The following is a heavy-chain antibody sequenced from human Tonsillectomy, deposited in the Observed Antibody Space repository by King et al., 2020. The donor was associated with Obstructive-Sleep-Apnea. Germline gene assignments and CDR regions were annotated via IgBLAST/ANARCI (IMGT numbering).Heavy chain of an antibody. V-gene: IGHV1-18*04. Sequence: VQLVQSGAEVKKPGASVKVSCKASVYTFTSYGISWVRQAPGQGLEWMGWISAYNGNTNYAQKLQGRVTMTTDTSTSTAYMELRSLRSDDTAVYYCARAYCSGGSCYSAYYYYGMDVWGQGTTVTVSS. CDR1: VYTFTSYG. CDR3: ARAYCSGGSCYSAYYYYGMDV. CDR2: ISAYNGNT. D-gene: IGHD2-15*01. J-gene: IGHJ6*02.